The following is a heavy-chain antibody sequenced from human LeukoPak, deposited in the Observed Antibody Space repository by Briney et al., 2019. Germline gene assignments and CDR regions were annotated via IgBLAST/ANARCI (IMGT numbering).Heavy chain of an antibody. Sequence: GGSLRLSCAASGFTFSSYAMSWVRQAPGKGLEWVSAISGSGGSTYYADSVKGRFTISRDNSKNTLYLQMNSLRAEDTAVYYCAKSTTTVTTHYCYMDVWGKGTTVTVSS. J-gene: IGHJ6*03. V-gene: IGHV3-23*01. CDR2: ISGSGGST. D-gene: IGHD4-11*01. CDR1: GFTFSSYA. CDR3: AKSTTTVTTHYCYMDV.